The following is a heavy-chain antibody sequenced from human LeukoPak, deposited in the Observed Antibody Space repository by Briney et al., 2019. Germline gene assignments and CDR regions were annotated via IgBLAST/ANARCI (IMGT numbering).Heavy chain of an antibody. CDR3: AKNFDV. CDR1: GGSFSGYY. Sequence: PSETLSLTCAVYGGSFSGYYWSWIRQPPGKGLEWIGEINHSGSTNYNPSLKSRVTISVGTSKNQFSLKLTSVTAADAAIYYCAKNFDVWGRGTLVTVSS. CDR2: INHSGST. J-gene: IGHJ2*01. V-gene: IGHV4-34*01. D-gene: IGHD2/OR15-2a*01.